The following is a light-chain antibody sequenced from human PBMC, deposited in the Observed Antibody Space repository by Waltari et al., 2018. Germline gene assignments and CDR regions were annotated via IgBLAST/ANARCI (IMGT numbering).Light chain of an antibody. V-gene: IGKV3-20*01. CDR1: QSVSRF. CDR2: GAS. CDR3: QKYDRLPAT. Sequence: SPGTLSLSPGERGTLSCRASQSVSRFLAWYQQKPGQAPRLLIYGASTRATGIPDRFSGSGSGTDFSLTISRLEPEDFAVYYCQKYDRLPATFGQGTKVEIK. J-gene: IGKJ1*01.